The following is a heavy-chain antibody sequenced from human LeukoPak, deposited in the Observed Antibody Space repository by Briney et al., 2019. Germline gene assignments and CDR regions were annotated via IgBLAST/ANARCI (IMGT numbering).Heavy chain of an antibody. CDR3: TRVPYCSTSCYAFDY. CDR2: INSDGSST. J-gene: IGHJ4*02. V-gene: IGHV3-74*01. Sequence: PGGSLRLSCAASGFTFSSNWMHWVRQAPGKGLVWVSRINSDGSSTNYADSVKGRFTISRDNAKNTLYLQMNSLRAEDTAVYYCTRVPYCSTSCYAFDYWGQGTLVTVSS. CDR1: GFTFSSNW. D-gene: IGHD2-2*01.